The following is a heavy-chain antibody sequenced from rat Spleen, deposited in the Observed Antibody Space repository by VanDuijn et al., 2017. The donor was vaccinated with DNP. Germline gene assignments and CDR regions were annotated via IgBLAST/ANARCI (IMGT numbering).Heavy chain of an antibody. CDR1: GFTFSDYY. Sequence: EVRLVESGGGLVQPGRSLKLFCAASGFTFSDYYMAWVRQAPTKGLEWVAYIRYDGGSTKYGDSVKGRFTISRDNAKNTLYLQMNSLRSEETATYYCARHGEVHLRYAMDAWGQGTSVTVSS. V-gene: IGHV5-22*01. CDR2: IRYDGGST. CDR3: ARHGEVHLRYAMDA. J-gene: IGHJ4*01. D-gene: IGHD1-5*01.